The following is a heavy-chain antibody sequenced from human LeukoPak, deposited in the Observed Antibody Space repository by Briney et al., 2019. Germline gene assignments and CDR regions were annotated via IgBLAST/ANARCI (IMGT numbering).Heavy chain of an antibody. V-gene: IGHV4-34*01. Sequence: SETLSLTCAVYGGSFSGYYWSWIRQPLGKGLEWIGEINHSGSTNYNPSLKSRVTISVDTSKNQFSLKLSSVTAADTAVYYCARRPILRLGELSYDYWGQGTLVTVSS. CDR2: INHSGST. CDR3: ARRPILRLGELSYDY. J-gene: IGHJ4*02. D-gene: IGHD3-16*02. CDR1: GGSFSGYY.